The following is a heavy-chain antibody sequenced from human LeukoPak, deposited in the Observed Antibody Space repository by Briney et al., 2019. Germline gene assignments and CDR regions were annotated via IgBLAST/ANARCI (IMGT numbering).Heavy chain of an antibody. V-gene: IGHV3-48*04. CDR2: ISSSGSTI. CDR3: ASPPGIAAAGTLIDY. D-gene: IGHD6-13*01. CDR1: GFTFSNGW. Sequence: GGSLRLSCAASGFTFSNGWMNWVRQAPGKGLEWVSYISSSGSTIYYADSVKGRFTISRDNAKNSLYLQMNSLRAEDTAVYYCASPPGIAAAGTLIDYWGQGTLVTVSS. J-gene: IGHJ4*02.